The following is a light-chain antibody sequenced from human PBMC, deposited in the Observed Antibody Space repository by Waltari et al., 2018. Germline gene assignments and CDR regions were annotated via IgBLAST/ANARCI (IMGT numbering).Light chain of an antibody. J-gene: IGLJ3*02. V-gene: IGLV2-23*01. CDR2: EGN. CDR1: SSDIGGYNL. Sequence: QSALTQPASVSGSPGQSLTIPCTGTSSDIGGYNLVSWYQHPPGKAPKIIIYEGNKRPSGVSYRFSGSKSGNTASLTISGLHTEDEADYYCCSYAGIGTLTFGGGTRVTVL. CDR3: CSYAGIGTLT.